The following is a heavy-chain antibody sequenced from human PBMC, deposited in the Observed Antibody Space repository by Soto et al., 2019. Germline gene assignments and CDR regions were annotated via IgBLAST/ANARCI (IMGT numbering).Heavy chain of an antibody. CDR1: GFTFSSYA. CDR2: ISYDGSNK. V-gene: IGHV3-30-3*01. Sequence: LSXAASGFTFSSYAMHWVRQAPGKGLEWVXVISYDGSNKYYADSVXGRFTISRDNSKNTXYLQMNSLGAEDTAVYCCARDGHPYCGGDCQNWFDPWGQGTLVAVSS. CDR3: ARDGHPYCGGDCQNWFDP. J-gene: IGHJ5*02. D-gene: IGHD2-21*02.